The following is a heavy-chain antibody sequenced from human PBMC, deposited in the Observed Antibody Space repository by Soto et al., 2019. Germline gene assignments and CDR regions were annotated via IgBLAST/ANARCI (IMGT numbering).Heavy chain of an antibody. D-gene: IGHD3-10*01. J-gene: IGHJ4*02. CDR3: TGGGVTCGPGY. CDR1: GLIFGDYS. CDR2: ILNSADTV. V-gene: IGHV3-48*01. Sequence: EVQLVESGGGLVQPGGTLRLSCVGSGLIFGDYSMNWIRQAPGRGLEWVSFILNSADTVYYADSVKGRFTVSRDNAKNSLFLQMDSLRIEDTAVYYCTGGGVTCGPGYWGQGALVTVSS.